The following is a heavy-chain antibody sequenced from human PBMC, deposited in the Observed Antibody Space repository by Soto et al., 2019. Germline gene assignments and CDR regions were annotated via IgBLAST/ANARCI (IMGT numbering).Heavy chain of an antibody. D-gene: IGHD6-19*01. Sequence: EAQLVESGGGLVQPGGSLRLSCAASGFTVSSYSMNWVRQAPGKGLEWISGISSSSSTIYYADSVQGCITIPRDKATTSLYLQMNSLSYGGTAMYYCASDSPPGWHFEYLGQGALVTVSS. J-gene: IGHJ4*02. CDR2: ISSSSSTI. CDR3: ASDSPPGWHFEY. CDR1: GFTVSSYS. V-gene: IGHV3-48*02.